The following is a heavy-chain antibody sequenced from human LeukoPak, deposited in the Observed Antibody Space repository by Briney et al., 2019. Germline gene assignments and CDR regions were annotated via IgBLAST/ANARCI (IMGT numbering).Heavy chain of an antibody. CDR1: GGSISGHY. V-gene: IGHV4-59*08. CDR3: ARGRDCTNGVCYLPRYYYYYMDV. D-gene: IGHD2-8*01. J-gene: IGHJ6*03. CDR2: AYYSGST. Sequence: SETLSLTCTVSGGSISGHYWSWIRQPPGKGLEWIGYAYYSGSTNYNPSLKSRVTISVDTSKNQFSLKLSSVTAADTAVYYCARGRDCTNGVCYLPRYYYYYMDVWGKGTTVTVSS.